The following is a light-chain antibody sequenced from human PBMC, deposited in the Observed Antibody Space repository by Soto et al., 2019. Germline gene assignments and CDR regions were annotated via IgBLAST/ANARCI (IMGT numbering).Light chain of an antibody. CDR2: DAS. CDR1: EDVAKF. J-gene: IGKJ1*01. CDR3: QQYKTWCT. V-gene: IGKV1-5*01. Sequence: RASEDVAKFLAWHQQKPGRAPEILISDASDLKSGVPSGFRGSGSWTDFTFTISGLQPVESATYYSQQYKTWCTCSEGTKVDIK.